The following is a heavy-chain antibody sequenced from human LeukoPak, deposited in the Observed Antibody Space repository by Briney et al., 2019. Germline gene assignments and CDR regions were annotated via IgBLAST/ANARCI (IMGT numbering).Heavy chain of an antibody. Sequence: PSETLSLTCAVYGGSFSGYYWSWIRQPPGKGLEWIGEINHSGSTNYNPSLKSRVTISVDTSKNQFSLKLSSVTAADTAVYYCARGPRRHYYDSSGYLYYGMDAWGQGTTVTVSS. V-gene: IGHV4-34*01. CDR1: GGSFSGYY. J-gene: IGHJ6*02. D-gene: IGHD3-22*01. CDR2: INHSGST. CDR3: ARGPRRHYYDSSGYLYYGMDA.